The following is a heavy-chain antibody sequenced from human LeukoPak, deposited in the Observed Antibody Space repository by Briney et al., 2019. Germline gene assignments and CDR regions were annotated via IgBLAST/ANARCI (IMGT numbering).Heavy chain of an antibody. J-gene: IGHJ4*02. V-gene: IGHV4-34*01. Sequence: SETLSLTCAVYGGSFSGYYWSWIRQPPGKGLEWIGEINRSGSTNYNPSLKSRVTISVDRSKNQFSLKLSSVTAADTAVYYCARVGVRGTYYFDYWGQGTLVTVSS. CDR3: ARVGVRGTYYFDY. D-gene: IGHD3-10*01. CDR1: GGSFSGYY. CDR2: INRSGST.